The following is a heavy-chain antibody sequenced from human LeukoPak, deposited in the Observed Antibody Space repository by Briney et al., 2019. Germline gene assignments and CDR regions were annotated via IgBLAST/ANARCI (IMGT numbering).Heavy chain of an antibody. Sequence: ASVKVSCKASGYTFTSYYMHWVRQAPGQGPEWMGWINAYNDNRNYAQNLQGRVTMTTDTSTTTAYMELRSLRSDDTAVYYCARADSRSNACDYWGQGTLVTVSS. CDR3: ARADSRSNACDY. CDR1: GYTFTSYY. J-gene: IGHJ4*02. D-gene: IGHD6-13*01. CDR2: INAYNDNR. V-gene: IGHV1-18*04.